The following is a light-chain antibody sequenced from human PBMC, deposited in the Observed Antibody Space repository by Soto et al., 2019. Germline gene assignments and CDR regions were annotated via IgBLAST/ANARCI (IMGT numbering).Light chain of an antibody. Sequence: DIQMTQSPSTLSASVGDRVTITCRASRRISNWLAWYQQRPGIAPKLLIFDASILQSGVPSRFSGSGSGTEFPLSISRLQTDDFATYYCQQYGSFSPITFGGGTKVEI. V-gene: IGKV1-5*01. CDR2: DAS. CDR3: QQYGSFSPIT. CDR1: RRISNW. J-gene: IGKJ4*01.